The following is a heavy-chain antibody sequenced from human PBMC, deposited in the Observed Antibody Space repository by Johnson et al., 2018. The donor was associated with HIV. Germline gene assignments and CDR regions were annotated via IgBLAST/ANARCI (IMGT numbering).Heavy chain of an antibody. D-gene: IGHD6-19*01. V-gene: IGHV3-23*04. CDR3: TKVGIAVAGALPI. CDR1: GFTFSSYA. Sequence: EVQLVESGGGLVQPGGSLRLSCAASGFTFSSYAMSWVRQAPGKGLEWVSAISGSGGSTFYADSVKGRFTISRDSSKNTLYLQMNSLKTEDTAVYYCTKVGIAVAGALPIWGQGTMVTVSS. J-gene: IGHJ3*02. CDR2: ISGSGGST.